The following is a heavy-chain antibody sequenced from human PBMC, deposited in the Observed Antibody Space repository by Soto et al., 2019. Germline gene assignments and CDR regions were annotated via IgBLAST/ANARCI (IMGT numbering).Heavy chain of an antibody. V-gene: IGHV3-15*01. J-gene: IGHJ4*02. D-gene: IGHD5-12*01. CDR2: MKSKTDGGTT. CDR3: TTDGYDAYLDY. Sequence: AGGSLRLSCAASGFTFSNVWMSWVRQAPGKGLEWVGRMKSKTDGGTTDYAAPVRGRFTISRDDSKNTLFLQMNSLKTEDTAINYCTTDGYDAYLDYWGQGTLVTVSP. CDR1: GFTFSNVW.